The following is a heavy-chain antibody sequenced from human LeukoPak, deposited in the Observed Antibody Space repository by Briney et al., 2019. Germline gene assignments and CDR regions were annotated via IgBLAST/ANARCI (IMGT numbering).Heavy chain of an antibody. CDR2: IRSTANGYAT. D-gene: IGHD3-10*01. CDR3: TGNYYGSGSYADFDY. J-gene: IGHJ4*02. V-gene: IGHV3-73*01. Sequence: GGSLRLSCAASGFTFSGSALHWVRQASGKGLEWVGRIRSTANGYATAYAASVKGRFTISRDDSKNTAYLQMDGLKTEDTAVYYCTGNYYGSGSYADFDYWGQGTLATVSS. CDR1: GFTFSGSA.